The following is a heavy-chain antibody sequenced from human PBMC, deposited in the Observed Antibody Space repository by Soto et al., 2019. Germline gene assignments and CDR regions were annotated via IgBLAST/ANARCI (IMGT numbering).Heavy chain of an antibody. CDR3: ASENRIYYYGMDV. Sequence: EVQLVESGGGLVQPGGSLRLSCAASGFTFSDHYMDWVRQAPGKGLEWVGRTRNKANSYTTEYAASVKGRFTISRDDSKPSLYLQMNSLKTEDTAVYYCASENRIYYYGMDVWGQGTTVTVSS. D-gene: IGHD3-3*02. V-gene: IGHV3-72*01. CDR1: GFTFSDHY. CDR2: TRNKANSYTT. J-gene: IGHJ6*02.